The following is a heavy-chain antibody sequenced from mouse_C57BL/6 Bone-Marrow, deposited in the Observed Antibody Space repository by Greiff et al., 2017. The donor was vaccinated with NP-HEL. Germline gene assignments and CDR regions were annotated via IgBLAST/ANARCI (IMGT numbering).Heavy chain of an antibody. V-gene: IGHV1-81*01. Sequence: LQESGAELARPGASVKLSCKASGYTFTSYGISWVKQRTGQGLEWIGEIYPRSGNTYYNEKFKGKATLTADKSSSTAYMELRSLTSEDSAVYFCARSLDYYGSSLFAYWGQGTLVTVSA. CDR1: GYTFTSYG. D-gene: IGHD1-1*01. J-gene: IGHJ3*01. CDR3: ARSLDYYGSSLFAY. CDR2: IYPRSGNT.